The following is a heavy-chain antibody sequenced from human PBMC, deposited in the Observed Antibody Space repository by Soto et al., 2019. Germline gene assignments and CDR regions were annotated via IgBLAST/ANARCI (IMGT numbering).Heavy chain of an antibody. CDR2: ISGSGGST. CDR1: GFTFSSYA. Sequence: GGSLRLSCAASGFTFSSYAMSWVRQAPGKGLEWVSAISGSGGSTYYADSVKGRFTISRDNSKNRQYLQMNSLRAEDKAVYYCAKDPRGRGYYDILTGYYTPDYWGQGTLVTVSS. J-gene: IGHJ4*02. D-gene: IGHD3-9*01. V-gene: IGHV3-23*01. CDR3: AKDPRGRGYYDILTGYYTPDY.